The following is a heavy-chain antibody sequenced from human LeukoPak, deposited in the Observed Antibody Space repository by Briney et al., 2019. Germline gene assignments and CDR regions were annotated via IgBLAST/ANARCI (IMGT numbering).Heavy chain of an antibody. Sequence: GGSLRLSCAASGFTFDDYAMHWVRQAPGKGLEWVSGISWNSGSIGYADSVKGRFTISRDNAKNSLYLQMNSLRAEDTALYYCAKDKGWGYSTYDFYGMDVWGQGTTVTVSS. CDR1: GFTFDDYA. CDR2: ISWNSGSI. CDR3: AKDKGWGYSTYDFYGMDV. D-gene: IGHD1-26*01. J-gene: IGHJ6*02. V-gene: IGHV3-9*01.